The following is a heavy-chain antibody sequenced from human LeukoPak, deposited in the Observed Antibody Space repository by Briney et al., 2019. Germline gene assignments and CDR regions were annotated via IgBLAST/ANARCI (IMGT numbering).Heavy chain of an antibody. J-gene: IGHJ3*02. CDR1: GGSFSGYY. CDR2: INHSGST. Sequence: PSETLSLTCAVYGGSFSGYYWSWIRQPPGKGLEWIGEINHSGSTNYNPSLKSRVTISVDTSKNQFSLKLSSVTAADTAVYYCARAVYDSSGYYYVGDAFDIWGQGTMVTVSS. V-gene: IGHV4-34*01. CDR3: ARAVYDSSGYYYVGDAFDI. D-gene: IGHD3-22*01.